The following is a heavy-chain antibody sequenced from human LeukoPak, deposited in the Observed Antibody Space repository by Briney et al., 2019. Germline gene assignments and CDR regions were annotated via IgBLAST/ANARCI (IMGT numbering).Heavy chain of an antibody. D-gene: IGHD6-19*01. CDR3: AKGVAVAASTHVDY. CDR2: ISGSGDST. V-gene: IGHV3-23*01. Sequence: PGGSLRLSCAASGFTFSSYAMSWVRQAPGKGLEWVSAISGSGDSTYYADSVKGRFTISRDNSKNTLYLQVNSLRADDTAVYYCAKGVAVAASTHVDYWGQGTLVTVST. J-gene: IGHJ4*02. CDR1: GFTFSSYA.